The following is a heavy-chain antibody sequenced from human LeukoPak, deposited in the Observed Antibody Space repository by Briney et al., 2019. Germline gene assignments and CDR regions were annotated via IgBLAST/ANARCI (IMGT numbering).Heavy chain of an antibody. J-gene: IGHJ4*02. V-gene: IGHV1-46*01. D-gene: IGHD3-22*01. CDR3: ARDWVSYYDSSGYRGYFDY. CDR1: GYTFSDYY. CDR2: INPSGGST. Sequence: ASVKVSCKASGYTFSDYYVHWVRQAPGQGLEWMGIINPSGGSTSYAQKFQGRVTMTRDTSTSTVYMELSSLRSEDTAVYYCARDWVSYYDSSGYRGYFDYWGQGTLVTVSS.